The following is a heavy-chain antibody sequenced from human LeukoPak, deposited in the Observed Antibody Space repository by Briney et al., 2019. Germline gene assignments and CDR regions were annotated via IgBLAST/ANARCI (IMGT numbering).Heavy chain of an antibody. CDR1: GYTFTGYY. D-gene: IGHD2-15*01. CDR3: ARTPDQVAATHDAFDI. V-gene: IGHV1-2*02. J-gene: IGHJ3*02. Sequence: GASVKVSCKASGYTFTGYYMHWVRQAPGQGLEWMGWINPNSGGTNYAQKFQGRVTMTRDTSISTAYMELGRLRSDDTAVYYCARTPDQVAATHDAFDIWGQGTMVTVSS. CDR2: INPNSGGT.